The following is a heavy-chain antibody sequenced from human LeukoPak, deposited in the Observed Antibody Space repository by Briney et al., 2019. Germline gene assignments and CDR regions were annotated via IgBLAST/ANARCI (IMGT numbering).Heavy chain of an antibody. D-gene: IGHD1-14*01. CDR1: GFTFSSYG. Sequence: GGSLRLPCAASGFTFSSYGMHWVRQAPGKGLEWVAVIWYDGSNKYYADSVKGRFTISRDNSKNTLYLQMNSLRAEDTAVYYCARDGGNPNRYYYGMDVWGQGTTVTVSS. V-gene: IGHV3-33*01. CDR3: ARDGGNPNRYYYGMDV. J-gene: IGHJ6*02. CDR2: IWYDGSNK.